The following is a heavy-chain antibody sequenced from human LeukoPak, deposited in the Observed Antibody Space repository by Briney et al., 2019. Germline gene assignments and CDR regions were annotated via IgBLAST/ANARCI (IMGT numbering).Heavy chain of an antibody. Sequence: GGSLRLSCAASGFTFSSYAMHWVRQAPGKGLEWVAVISYDGSNKYYADSVKGRFTISRDNSKNTLYLQMNSLRAEGTAVYYCASSTGSGWFYFDYWGQGTLVTVSS. D-gene: IGHD6-19*01. V-gene: IGHV3-30*04. CDR3: ASSTGSGWFYFDY. CDR2: ISYDGSNK. CDR1: GFTFSSYA. J-gene: IGHJ4*02.